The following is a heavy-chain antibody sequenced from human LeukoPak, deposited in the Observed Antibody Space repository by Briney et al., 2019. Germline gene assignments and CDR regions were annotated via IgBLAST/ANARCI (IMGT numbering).Heavy chain of an antibody. V-gene: IGHV4-59*11. CDR3: ARVLGYLDY. CDR1: GGSISSHY. J-gene: IGHJ4*02. CDR2: IYYSGST. Sequence: SETLSLTCTVSGGSISSHYWSWIRQPPGKGLEWIGYIYYSGSTSYNPSLKSRVTISVDTSKNQFSLKLSSVTAADTAVYYCARVLGYLDYWGQGTLVTVSS. D-gene: IGHD2-2*01.